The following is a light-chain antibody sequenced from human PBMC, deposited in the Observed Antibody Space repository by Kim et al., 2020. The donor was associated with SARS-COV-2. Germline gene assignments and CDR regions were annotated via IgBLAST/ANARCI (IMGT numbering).Light chain of an antibody. CDR2: AAS. J-gene: IGKJ4*01. V-gene: IGKV1-17*02. CDR3: LQHNTFPPT. Sequence: DIQMTQSPSSLSASVGDRVTITCRASQAFRNDLVWYQQRPGKAPKRLIYAASTLQSGVPSRFSGSGSGAEFTLTINNLQPEDFATYYCLQHNTFPPTFGGGTKVDIK. CDR1: QAFRND.